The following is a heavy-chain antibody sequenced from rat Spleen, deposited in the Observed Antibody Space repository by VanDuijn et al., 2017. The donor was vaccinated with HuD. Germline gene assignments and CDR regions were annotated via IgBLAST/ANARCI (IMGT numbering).Heavy chain of an antibody. V-gene: IGHV5-43*01. J-gene: IGHJ2*01. CDR1: GFTFSSYV. CDR2: INTDSSDT. D-gene: IGHD1-11*01. Sequence: EVQLVESGGGLVQPGSSLKVSCVASGFTFSSYVMHWFRQAPENGIEWLAYINTDSSDTHYAEAVRGRFTISRDNAKNTVDMQMGSLRSEDTAIYFCAREVNYGRYFDYWGQGVMVTVSS. CDR3: AREVNYGRYFDY.